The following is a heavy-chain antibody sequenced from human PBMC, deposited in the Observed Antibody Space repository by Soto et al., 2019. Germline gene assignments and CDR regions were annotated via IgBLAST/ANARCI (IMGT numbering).Heavy chain of an antibody. CDR1: GFAFDDYV. CDR2: ITWNGGTI. D-gene: IGHD6-13*01. J-gene: IGHJ5*02. V-gene: IGHV3-9*01. CDR3: AKGGSAALIAPSGRDNWFDP. Sequence: GGSLRLSCAASGFAFDDYVMHWVRQPPGRGLEWVSGITWNGGTIRYVDSVKGRFTISRDNAENSLYLQMNSLRPADTAVYYCAKGGSAALIAPSGRDNWFDPWGQGTQVTVSS.